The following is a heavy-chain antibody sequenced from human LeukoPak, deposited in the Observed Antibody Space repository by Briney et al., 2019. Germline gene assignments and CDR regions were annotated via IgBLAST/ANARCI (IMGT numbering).Heavy chain of an antibody. CDR2: IYHSGST. CDR1: GGSISSSNW. V-gene: IGHV4-4*02. Sequence: SETLSLTCAVSGGSISSSNWWWCVRQPPGKGLEWIGEIYHSGSTNYNPSLKSRVTISVDKSKNQFSLKLSSVTASDTAVYYCARDPPGKLLFGVFDIWGQGTMVTVSS. D-gene: IGHD3-10*01. CDR3: ARDPPGKLLFGVFDI. J-gene: IGHJ3*02.